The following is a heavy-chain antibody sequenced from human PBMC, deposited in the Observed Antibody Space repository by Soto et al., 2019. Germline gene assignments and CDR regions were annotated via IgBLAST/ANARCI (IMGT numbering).Heavy chain of an antibody. D-gene: IGHD6-13*01. V-gene: IGHV3-23*01. CDR1: GFTFSSYA. J-gene: IGHJ6*02. CDR2: ISGSGGST. Sequence: GGSLRLSCAASGFTFSSYAMSWVRQAPGKGLEWVSAISGSGGSTYYADSVKGRFTISRDNSKNTLYLQMNSLRAEDTAVYYCAKAIAAAGTGTYYYYGMDVWGQGTTVTVSS. CDR3: AKAIAAAGTGTYYYYGMDV.